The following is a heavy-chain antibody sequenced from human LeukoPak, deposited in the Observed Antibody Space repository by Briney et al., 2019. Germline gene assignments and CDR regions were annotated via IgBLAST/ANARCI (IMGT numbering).Heavy chain of an antibody. CDR2: ISSSSSHI. CDR3: ARVKEASAFDI. D-gene: IGHD5-12*01. CDR1: GFTFSSYS. Sequence: GGSLRLSCAASGFTFSSYSMNWVRQAPGKGLEWVSSISSSSSHIYYADSVKGRFTISRDNAKNSLYLQMNSLRAEDTAVYYCARVKEASAFDIWGQGTMITVSS. J-gene: IGHJ3*02. V-gene: IGHV3-21*01.